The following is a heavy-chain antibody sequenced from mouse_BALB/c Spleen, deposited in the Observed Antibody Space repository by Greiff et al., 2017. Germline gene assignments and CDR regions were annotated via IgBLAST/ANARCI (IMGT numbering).Heavy chain of an antibody. CDR3: ARERGYGYDVGFAY. Sequence: EVQLQQSGPELVKPGASVKISCKASGYTFTDYNMHWVKQSHGKSLEWIGYIYPYNGGTGYNQKFKSKATLTVDNSSSTAYMELRSLTSEDSAVYYCARERGYGYDVGFAYWGQGTLVTVSA. CDR1: GYTFTDYN. V-gene: IGHV1S29*02. D-gene: IGHD2-2*01. J-gene: IGHJ3*01. CDR2: IYPYNGGT.